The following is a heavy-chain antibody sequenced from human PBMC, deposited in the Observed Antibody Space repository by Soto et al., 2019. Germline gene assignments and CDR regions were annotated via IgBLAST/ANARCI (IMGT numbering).Heavy chain of an antibody. D-gene: IGHD1-26*01. Sequence: KPSETLSLTCTVSAGSISSYYWSWIRQPAGKGLEWIGRIYTSGSTNYNPSLKSRVTMSVDTSKNQFSLKLSSVTAADTAVYYCAREFKFPRWVLLRYFDYWGQGTLVTVSS. CDR3: AREFKFPRWVLLRYFDY. J-gene: IGHJ4*02. CDR2: IYTSGST. CDR1: AGSISSYY. V-gene: IGHV4-4*07.